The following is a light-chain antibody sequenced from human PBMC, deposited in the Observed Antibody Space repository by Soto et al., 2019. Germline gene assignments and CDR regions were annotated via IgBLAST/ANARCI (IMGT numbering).Light chain of an antibody. CDR3: SSYTSSSTPFV. V-gene: IGLV2-14*01. J-gene: IGLJ1*01. CDR2: EVS. CDR1: SSDVGGYNY. Sequence: QSVLTQPASVSGSPGQSITISCTGTSSDVGGYNYVSWYQQHPGKAPKRMIYEVSNRPSGVSNRFSGSKSGNTASLTISGLQAEDEADYHCSSYTSSSTPFVFGTGTKVTVL.